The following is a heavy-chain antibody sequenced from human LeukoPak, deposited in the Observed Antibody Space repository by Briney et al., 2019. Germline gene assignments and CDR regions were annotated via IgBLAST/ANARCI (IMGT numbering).Heavy chain of an antibody. CDR2: IYPGDSDT. Sequence: GESLKISCKGSGYSFTSYWIAWVRQMPGKGLEWMGIIYPGDSDTRYSPPFQGQVTISADKSISTAYLQWSSLKASDTAMYYCARGTIAAAGTGWFDPWGQGTLVTVSS. CDR3: ARGTIAAAGTGWFDP. J-gene: IGHJ5*02. V-gene: IGHV5-51*01. D-gene: IGHD6-13*01. CDR1: GYSFTSYW.